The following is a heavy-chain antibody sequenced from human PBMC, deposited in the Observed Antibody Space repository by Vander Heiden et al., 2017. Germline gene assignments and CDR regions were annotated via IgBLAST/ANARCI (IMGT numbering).Heavy chain of an antibody. CDR1: GFTFSSYS. Sequence: EVQLVESGGGLVKPGGSLRLSCAASGFTFSSYSMNWVRQAPGKGLEWVSSISSSSSYIYYADSVKGRFTISRDNAKNSRDLKMNSMRAEETAVYYCARVYNGDWDVLSWFDYWCQGTMVTVYS. CDR3: ARVYNGDWDVLSWFDY. D-gene: IGHD2-21*02. CDR2: ISSSSSYI. J-gene: IGHJ4*02. V-gene: IGHV3-21*01.